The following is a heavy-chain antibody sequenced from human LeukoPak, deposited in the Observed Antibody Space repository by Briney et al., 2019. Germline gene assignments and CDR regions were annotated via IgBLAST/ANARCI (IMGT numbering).Heavy chain of an antibody. CDR3: ARDLRYSSGWYDYYYYGMDV. CDR2: ISYDGSNK. D-gene: IGHD6-19*01. J-gene: IGHJ6*04. Sequence: GGSLRLSCAASGFTFSSYAMHWVRQAPGKGLEWVAVISYDGSNKYYADSVKGRFTISRDNSKNTLYLQMNSLRAEDTAVYCCARDLRYSSGWYDYYYYGMDVWGKGTTVTVSS. CDR1: GFTFSSYA. V-gene: IGHV3-30*04.